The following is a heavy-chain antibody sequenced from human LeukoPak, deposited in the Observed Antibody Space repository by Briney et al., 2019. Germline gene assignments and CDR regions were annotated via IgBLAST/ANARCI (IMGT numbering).Heavy chain of an antibody. CDR1: GGTFSSYA. CDR2: ITPILGIA. V-gene: IGHV1-69*04. CDR3: AREVRSGYAFDI. J-gene: IGHJ3*02. Sequence: ASVKVSCTASGGTFSSYAISWVRQAPGQGLEWMGRITPILGIANYAQKFQGRVTITADKSTSTAYMELSSLRSEDTAVYYCAREVRSGYAFDIWGQGTMVTVSS. D-gene: IGHD3-10*01.